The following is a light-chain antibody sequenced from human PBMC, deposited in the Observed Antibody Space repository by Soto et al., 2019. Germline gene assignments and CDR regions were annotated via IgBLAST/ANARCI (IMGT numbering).Light chain of an antibody. CDR3: QKNNSAPLT. CDR1: QDINNF. CDR2: AAS. Sequence: DIQMTQSPSSLSASVGDRVTITCRASQDINNFLAWYQQKPVKVPWLLIYAASTLQSGVPSRFSGSGSGIDFTITSSSLQPEDVATYYCQKNNSAPLTFGGGTKVESK. V-gene: IGKV1-27*01. J-gene: IGKJ4*01.